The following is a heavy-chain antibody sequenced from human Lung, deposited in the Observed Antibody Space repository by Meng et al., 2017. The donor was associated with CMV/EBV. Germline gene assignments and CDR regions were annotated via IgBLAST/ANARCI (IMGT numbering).Heavy chain of an antibody. D-gene: IGHD3-16*01. CDR2: MSGSGSMM. Sequence: GGSLRLSCAASGFNFSNYAMSWVRQAPGKGLEWISFMSGSGSMMFYVDSVRGRFTISRDSSKNTLYLQMNSLRAEDTAVYYCAKKGGDGALHYFDYWGQGXLVTVSS. CDR1: GFNFSNYA. CDR3: AKKGGDGALHYFDY. J-gene: IGHJ4*02. V-gene: IGHV3-23*01.